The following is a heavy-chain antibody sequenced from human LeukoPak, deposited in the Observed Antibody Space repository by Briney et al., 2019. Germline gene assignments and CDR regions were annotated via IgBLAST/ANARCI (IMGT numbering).Heavy chain of an antibody. CDR3: ARGREAAPDAFDI. CDR2: INHSGST. V-gene: IGHV4-34*01. J-gene: IGHJ3*02. Sequence: SETLSLTCAVYGGSFSGYHWSWIRQPPGKGLEWIGEINHSGSTNYNPSLKSRVTISVDTSKNQFSLKLSSVTAADTAVYYCARGREAAPDAFDIWGQGTMVTVSS. D-gene: IGHD6-13*01. CDR1: GGSFSGYH.